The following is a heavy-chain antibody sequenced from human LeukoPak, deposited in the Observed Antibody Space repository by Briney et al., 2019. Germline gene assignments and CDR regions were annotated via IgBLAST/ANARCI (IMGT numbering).Heavy chain of an antibody. CDR2: INSDGSST. Sequence: GGSLRLSCAASGFTFSSYSMNWVRQAPGKGLVWVSRINSDGSSTSYADSVKGRFTISRDNAKNTLYLQMNSLRAEDTAVYYCARVWREGYDSSGYPGDAFDIWGQGTMVTVSS. J-gene: IGHJ3*02. CDR1: GFTFSSYS. V-gene: IGHV3-74*01. CDR3: ARVWREGYDSSGYPGDAFDI. D-gene: IGHD3-22*01.